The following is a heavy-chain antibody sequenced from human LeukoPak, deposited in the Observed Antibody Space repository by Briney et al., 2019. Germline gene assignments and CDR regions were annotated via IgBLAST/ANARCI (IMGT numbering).Heavy chain of an antibody. V-gene: IGHV3-30*18. CDR3: AKDRRGNWAIDY. Sequence: GGSLRLSCAASGFTFNIHAMHWVRQAPGKGLERVAVISYDGSKKYYADSVKGRVISSRDNSKNTLYLQMNSLGPEDTAVYYCAKDRRGNWAIDYWGQGILVTVSS. CDR2: ISYDGSKK. CDR1: GFTFNIHA. D-gene: IGHD1-1*01. J-gene: IGHJ4*02.